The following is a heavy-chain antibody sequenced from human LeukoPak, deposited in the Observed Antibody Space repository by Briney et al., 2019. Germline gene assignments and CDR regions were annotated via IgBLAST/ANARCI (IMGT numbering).Heavy chain of an antibody. CDR1: GYTFTSND. CDR3: ARGRKHNWNGLNY. CDR2: MNPNSGNT. J-gene: IGHJ4*02. D-gene: IGHD1-1*01. V-gene: IGHV1-8*03. Sequence: GASVKVSCKXSGYTFTSNDINWVGQATRQGLEWMGRMNPNSGNTGYAQKFQGRVTITRNTSISTAYMELSSLRSEDTAVYYCARGRKHNWNGLNYWSQGTLVTVSS.